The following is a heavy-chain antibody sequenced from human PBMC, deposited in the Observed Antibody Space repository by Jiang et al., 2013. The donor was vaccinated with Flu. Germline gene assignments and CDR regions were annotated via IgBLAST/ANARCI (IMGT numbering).Heavy chain of an antibody. V-gene: IGHV4-39*02. Sequence: QTLSLTCTVSGGSISSTSYCWGWIRQPPGKGLEWIGSIYSGGSTYYNPSLKSRVTISLDMSKNQFSLRLTSVTAADTAVYYCARARYSSSRDLDYWGQGTLVTVSS. J-gene: IGHJ4*02. CDR1: GGSISSTSYC. D-gene: IGHD6-13*01. CDR2: IYSGGST. CDR3: ARARYSSSRDLDY.